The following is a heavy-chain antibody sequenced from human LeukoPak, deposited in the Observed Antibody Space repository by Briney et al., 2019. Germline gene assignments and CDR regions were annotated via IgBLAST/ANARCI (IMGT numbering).Heavy chain of an antibody. CDR1: GYTFTSYD. V-gene: IGHV1-2*02. CDR3: ARDRGIAAADNNWFDP. J-gene: IGHJ5*02. CDR2: INPNSGGT. D-gene: IGHD6-13*01. Sequence: ASVKVSCKASGYTFTSYDINWVRQAPGQGLEWMGWINPNSGGTNYAQKFQGRVTMTRDTSISTAYMELSRLRSDDTAVYYCARDRGIAAADNNWFDPWGQGTLVTVSS.